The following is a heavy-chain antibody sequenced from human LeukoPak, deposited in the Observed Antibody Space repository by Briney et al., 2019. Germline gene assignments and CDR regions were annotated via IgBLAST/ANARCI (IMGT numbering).Heavy chain of an antibody. CDR2: IYTSGST. Sequence: PSETLSLTCTVSCGSISSYYWSWIRQPAGKGLEWIGRIYTSGSTNYNPSLKSRVTISVDKSKNQFSLKLSSVTAADTAVYYCASDRRANSSGWYSRDYYYYYMDVWGKGTTVTVSS. D-gene: IGHD6-19*01. CDR3: ASDRRANSSGWYSRDYYYYYMDV. V-gene: IGHV4-4*07. J-gene: IGHJ6*03. CDR1: CGSISSYY.